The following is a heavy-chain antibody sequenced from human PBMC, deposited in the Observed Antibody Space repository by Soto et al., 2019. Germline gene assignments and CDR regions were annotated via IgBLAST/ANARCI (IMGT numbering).Heavy chain of an antibody. D-gene: IGHD6-19*01. CDR3: VRDGIGLAGDFSLPAAPFDY. V-gene: IGHV3-33*01. CDR1: GFTFSSYA. J-gene: IGHJ4*02. Sequence: QVQLVESGGGVVQPGRSLRLSCAASGFTFSSYAMHWVRQAPGKGLEWVAVIWYDGSNKYYADSVKGRFTISRDNSKNTLYLQMNSLRAEGKAVYYCVRDGIGLAGDFSLPAAPFDYWGQGTLVTVSS. CDR2: IWYDGSNK.